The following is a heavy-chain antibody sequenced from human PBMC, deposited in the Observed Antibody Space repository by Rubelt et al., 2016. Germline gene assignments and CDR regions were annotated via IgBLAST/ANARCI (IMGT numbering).Heavy chain of an antibody. CDR2: YEGSNK. D-gene: IGHD2-2*01. CDR3: ASFVDIVVVPAAMLNWFDP. J-gene: IGHJ5*02. Sequence: YEGSNKYYADSVKGRFTISRDNSKNTLYLQMNSLRAEDTAVYYCASFVDIVVVPAAMLNWFDPWGQGTLVTVSS. V-gene: IGHV3-30*07.